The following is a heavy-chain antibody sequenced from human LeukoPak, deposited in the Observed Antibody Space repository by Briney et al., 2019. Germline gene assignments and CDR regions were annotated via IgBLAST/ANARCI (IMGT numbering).Heavy chain of an antibody. V-gene: IGHV4-61*05. D-gene: IGHD3-10*01. CDR3: ARSLYGSGFDP. J-gene: IGHJ5*02. Sequence: PSETLSLTCTVSGGSISSSSYYWGWIRQPPGKGLEWIGYIYYSGSTNYNPSLKSRVTISVDTSKNQFSLKLSSVTAADTAVYYCARSLYGSGFDPWGQGTLVTVSS. CDR1: GGSISSSSYY. CDR2: IYYSGST.